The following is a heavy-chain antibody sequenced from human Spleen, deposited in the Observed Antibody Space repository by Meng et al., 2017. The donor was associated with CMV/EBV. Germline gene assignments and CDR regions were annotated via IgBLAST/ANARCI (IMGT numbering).Heavy chain of an antibody. J-gene: IGHJ4*02. CDR1: GGSISTSSYY. CDR3: VRSRRGSLAAPSDS. V-gene: IGHV4-39*07. D-gene: IGHD1-26*01. Sequence: SETLSLTCAVSGGSISTSSYYWGWIRQPPGKGLEWIGGIYSSGGTFYNPSLKSRVSISVDTSKNHFYLKLNSVTAADTAVYYCVRSRRGSLAAPSDSWGQGTLVTVSS. CDR2: IYSSGGT.